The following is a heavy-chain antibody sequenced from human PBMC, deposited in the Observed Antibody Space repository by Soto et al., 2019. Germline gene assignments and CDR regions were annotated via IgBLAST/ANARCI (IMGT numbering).Heavy chain of an antibody. CDR1: GGSISSGDYY. CDR2: IYYSGST. D-gene: IGHD3-22*01. J-gene: IGHJ4*02. V-gene: IGHV4-31*03. Sequence: SETLSLTCTVSGGSISSGDYYWSWIRQHPGKGLEWIGYIYYSGSTYYNPSLKSRVTISVDTSKNQFSLKLSSVTAADTAVYYCARVYYYYDSSGHFHYWGQRSLVLVSA. CDR3: ARVYYYYDSSGHFHY.